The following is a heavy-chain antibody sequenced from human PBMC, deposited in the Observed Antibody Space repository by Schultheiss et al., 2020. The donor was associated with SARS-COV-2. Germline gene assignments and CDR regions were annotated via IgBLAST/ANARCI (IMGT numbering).Heavy chain of an antibody. CDR3: ARHPGGNRYFDF. J-gene: IGHJ4*02. Sequence: SQTLSLTCSVSGGSLSGYFWSWIRQPPGRGLEWIGYMSYSGSTNYNPSLESRVTISVDTSKNQFSLKLSSVTAADTAVYYCARHPGGNRYFDFWGQGTLVTVSS. CDR1: GGSLSGYF. D-gene: IGHD3-16*01. CDR2: MSYSGST. V-gene: IGHV4-59*12.